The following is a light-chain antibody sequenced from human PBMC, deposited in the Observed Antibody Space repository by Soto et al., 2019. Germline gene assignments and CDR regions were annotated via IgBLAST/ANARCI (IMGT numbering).Light chain of an antibody. CDR1: QSISSW. V-gene: IGKV1-39*01. CDR3: QQSYSTPIT. CDR2: AAS. J-gene: IGKJ5*01. Sequence: DIQLTQSLSTLSESVGDRVTITCRASQSISSWLAWYQQKPGKAPKLLIYAASSLQSGVPSRFSGSGSGTDFTLTISSLQPEDFATYYCQQSYSTPITFGQGTRLEIK.